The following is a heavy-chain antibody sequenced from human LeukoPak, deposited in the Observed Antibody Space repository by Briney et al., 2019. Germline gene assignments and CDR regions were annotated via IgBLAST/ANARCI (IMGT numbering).Heavy chain of an antibody. CDR1: GFTFSTYS. Sequence: GGSLRLSCSASGFTFSTYSMNWVRQAPGTGLEWVSYINSEGSTMKYADSVKGRFTISRDNAKNTLYLQMNSLRAEDMGVYYCARDVARGYSRYAFDYWGQGTLVTVSS. D-gene: IGHD5-12*01. V-gene: IGHV3-48*04. J-gene: IGHJ4*02. CDR2: INSEGSTM. CDR3: ARDVARGYSRYAFDY.